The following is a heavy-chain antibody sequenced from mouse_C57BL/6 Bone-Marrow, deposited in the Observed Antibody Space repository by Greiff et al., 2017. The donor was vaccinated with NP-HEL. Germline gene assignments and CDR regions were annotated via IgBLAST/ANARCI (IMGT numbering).Heavy chain of an antibody. J-gene: IGHJ1*03. CDR3: ARSRHYYGSSYWYFDV. D-gene: IGHD1-1*01. CDR2: IDPNSGGT. Sequence: VKLQQPGAELVKPGASVKLSCKASGYTFTSYWMHWVKQRPGRGLEWIGRIDPNSGGTKYNEKFKSKATLTVDKPSSTAYMQLSSLTSEDSAVYYCARSRHYYGSSYWYFDVWGTGTTVTVSS. CDR1: GYTFTSYW. V-gene: IGHV1-72*01.